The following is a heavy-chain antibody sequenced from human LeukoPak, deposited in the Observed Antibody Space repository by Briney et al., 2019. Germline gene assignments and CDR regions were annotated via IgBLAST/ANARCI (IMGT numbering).Heavy chain of an antibody. J-gene: IGHJ4*02. CDR3: ASQGLVDTAMVTSDY. V-gene: IGHV1-2*02. CDR2: INPNSGDT. Sequence: ASVKVSCKASGYTFTGYYMHWVRQAPGQGLEWMGWINPNSGDTKYAQKFQGRVTMTRDTSISTAYMELSRLRSDDTAVYYCASQGLVDTAMVTSDYWGQGTLVTVSS. CDR1: GYTFTGYY. D-gene: IGHD5-18*01.